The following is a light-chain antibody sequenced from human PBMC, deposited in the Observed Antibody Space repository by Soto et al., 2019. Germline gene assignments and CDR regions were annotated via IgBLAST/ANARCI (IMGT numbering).Light chain of an antibody. CDR1: QTISTY. Sequence: DIQMTQSPSSLSASVGDRVTITCRASQTISTYLNWYQQKPGTAPKLLIYAASILQRGVPSRFSGSGSGTDFTLTSSSLQPEDGAMYYCQQSYSTPPYTFGQGTKMEIK. CDR3: QQSYSTPPYT. V-gene: IGKV1-39*01. J-gene: IGKJ2*01. CDR2: AAS.